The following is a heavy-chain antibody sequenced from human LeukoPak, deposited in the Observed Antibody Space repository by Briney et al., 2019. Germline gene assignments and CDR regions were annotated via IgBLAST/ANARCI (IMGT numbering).Heavy chain of an antibody. CDR2: INPNSGGT. J-gene: IGHJ4*02. V-gene: IGHV1-2*02. Sequence: ASVKVSCKASGYTFTDYYMHWVRQAPGQGLEWMGWINPNSGGTNYAQKFQGRVTMTRDTSIRTAYMELSRLRSDDTAVYYCARALYTGNYFDYWGQGTLVTVSS. CDR3: ARALYTGNYFDY. CDR1: GYTFTDYY. D-gene: IGHD3-16*01.